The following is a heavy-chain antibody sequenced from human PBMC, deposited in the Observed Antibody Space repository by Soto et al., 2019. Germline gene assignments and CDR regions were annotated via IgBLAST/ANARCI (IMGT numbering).Heavy chain of an antibody. CDR3: ARDPNIIAAADYPYYFDY. CDR1: GYTFTSYY. V-gene: IGHV1-46*01. Sequence: GASVKVSCKASGYTFTSYYMHLVRQAPGQGLEWMGIINPSGGSTSYAQKFQGRVTMTRDTSTSTVYMELSSLRSEDTAVYYCARDPNIIAAADYPYYFDYWGQGTLVTVS. CDR2: INPSGGST. D-gene: IGHD6-13*01. J-gene: IGHJ4*02.